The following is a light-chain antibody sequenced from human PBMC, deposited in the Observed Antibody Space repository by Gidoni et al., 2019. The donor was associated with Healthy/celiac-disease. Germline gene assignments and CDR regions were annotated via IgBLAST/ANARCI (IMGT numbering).Light chain of an antibody. CDR1: QSISSY. Sequence: IQMTQSPSSLSASVGDRVTITCRASQSISSYLNWYKQKPGKAPKLLIYAASSLQSGVPSRCSGSGSGTDFTLTISSLQHEDFATYYCQQSYSTPLTFGGGTKVEIK. J-gene: IGKJ4*01. CDR3: QQSYSTPLT. V-gene: IGKV1-39*01. CDR2: AAS.